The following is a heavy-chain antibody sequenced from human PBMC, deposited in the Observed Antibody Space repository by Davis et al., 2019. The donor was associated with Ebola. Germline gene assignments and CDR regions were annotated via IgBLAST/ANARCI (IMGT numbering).Heavy chain of an antibody. V-gene: IGHV4-34*01. CDR1: GGSFSGYY. J-gene: IGHJ5*01. CDR2: INHSGTT. Sequence: SETLSLTCAVYGGSFSGYYWSWIRQTPDKGLEWIGEINHSGTTNYNPSLKSRVTMSVDMSKNQFSLRLRSVTAADTAVYYCARGLGMGWFDSWGQGTLVTVSS. CDR3: ARGLGMGWFDS.